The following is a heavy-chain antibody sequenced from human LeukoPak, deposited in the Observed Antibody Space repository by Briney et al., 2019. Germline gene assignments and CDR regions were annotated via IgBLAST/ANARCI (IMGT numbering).Heavy chain of an antibody. Sequence: PGGSLRLSCVASGFTFSSYNLNWVRQAPGKGLEWVSSINSDSGYIYYTDSVKGRFTISRDNANNSLYLQMNSLRAEDTAVYYCARDNGYGDYVFDYWGQGTLVTVSS. V-gene: IGHV3-21*01. J-gene: IGHJ4*02. D-gene: IGHD4-17*01. CDR2: INSDSGYI. CDR3: ARDNGYGDYVFDY. CDR1: GFTFSSYN.